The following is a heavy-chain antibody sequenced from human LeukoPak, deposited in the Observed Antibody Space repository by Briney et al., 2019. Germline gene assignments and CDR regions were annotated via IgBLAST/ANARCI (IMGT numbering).Heavy chain of an antibody. J-gene: IGHJ4*02. CDR1: ELTFRSYA. CDR3: ARATYIVSTILLDY. D-gene: IGHD5/OR15-5a*01. CDR2: ISGSGGST. V-gene: IGHV3-23*01. Sequence: GGSLRLSCVASELTFRSYAMSWVRQAPGKGLEWVSAISGSGGSTFYSDSVKGRFTISRDNSKNTLYLQMNSLRAEDTAVYYCARATYIVSTILLDYWGQGTLVTVSS.